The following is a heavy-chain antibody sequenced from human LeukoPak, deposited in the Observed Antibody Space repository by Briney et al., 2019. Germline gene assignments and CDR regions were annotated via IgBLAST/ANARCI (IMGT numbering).Heavy chain of an antibody. V-gene: IGHV4-39*07. J-gene: IGHJ5*02. D-gene: IGHD6-13*01. CDR2: INHSGST. Sequence: SETLSLTCTVSGGSISSSSYYWGWIRQPPGKGLEWIGEINHSGSTNYNPSLKSRVTISVDTSKNQFSLKLSSVTAADTAVYYCARTIAAAGTDWFDPWGQGTLVTVSS. CDR3: ARTIAAAGTDWFDP. CDR1: GGSISSSSYY.